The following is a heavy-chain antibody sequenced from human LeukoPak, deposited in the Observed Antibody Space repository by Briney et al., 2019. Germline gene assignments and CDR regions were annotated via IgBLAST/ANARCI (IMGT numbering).Heavy chain of an antibody. J-gene: IGHJ4*02. CDR3: ARDQEGFDY. CDR2: IYPRDGST. CDR1: GYTFTSNY. Sequence: ASVKVSCKASGYTFTSNYIHWVRQAPGQGLEWMGMIYPRDGSTSYAQKFQGRVTVTRDTSTSTVHMELSGLRSEDTAVYYCARDQEGFDYWGQGTLVAVSS. V-gene: IGHV1-46*01.